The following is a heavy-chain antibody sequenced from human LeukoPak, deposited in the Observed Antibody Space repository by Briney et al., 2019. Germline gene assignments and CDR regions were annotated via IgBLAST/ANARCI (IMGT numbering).Heavy chain of an antibody. J-gene: IGHJ4*02. CDR3: ARDQEGFDY. CDR2: IYPRDGST. CDR1: GYTFTSNY. Sequence: ASVKVSCKASGYTFTSNYIHWVRQAPGQGLEWMGMIYPRDGSTSYAQKFQGRVTVTRDTSTSTVHMELSGLRSEDTAVYYCARDQEGFDYWGQGTLVAVSS. V-gene: IGHV1-46*01.